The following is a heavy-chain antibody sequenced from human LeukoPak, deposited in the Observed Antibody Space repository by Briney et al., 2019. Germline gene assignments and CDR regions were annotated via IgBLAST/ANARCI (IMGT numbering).Heavy chain of an antibody. Sequence: GGSLRLSCAASGFTFSSYGMHWVRQAPGKWLEWVAAISYDGTNKYYVDSVKGRFTISRDNSKNTLYLQMNRPGPEDTAVYYCAKDRFSYASGNTDYWGQGTLVTVSS. D-gene: IGHD3-10*01. V-gene: IGHV3-30*18. CDR3: AKDRFSYASGNTDY. J-gene: IGHJ4*02. CDR1: GFTFSSYG. CDR2: ISYDGTNK.